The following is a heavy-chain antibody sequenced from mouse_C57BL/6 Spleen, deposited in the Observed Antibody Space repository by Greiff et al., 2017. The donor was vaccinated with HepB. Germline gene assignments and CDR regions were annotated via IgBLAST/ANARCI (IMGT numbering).Heavy chain of an antibody. CDR2: IDPETGGT. D-gene: IGHD2-3*01. Sequence: VQLQESGAELVRPGASVTLSCKASGYTFTDYEMHWVKQTPVHGLEWIGAIDPETGGTAYNQKFKGKAILTADKSSSTAYMELRSLTSEDSAIYCCTRGDDGYPFAYWGQGTLVTVSA. V-gene: IGHV1-15*01. J-gene: IGHJ3*01. CDR1: GYTFTDYE. CDR3: TRGDDGYPFAY.